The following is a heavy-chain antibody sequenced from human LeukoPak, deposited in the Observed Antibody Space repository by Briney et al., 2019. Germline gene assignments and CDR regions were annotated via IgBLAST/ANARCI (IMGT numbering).Heavy chain of an antibody. CDR2: INWSGYT. CDR1: GGSISTYY. CDR3: AREYSSFEY. V-gene: IGHV4-59*01. Sequence: PSETLSLTCTVSGGSISTYYWSWIRQPPGKGLEWVGYINWSGYTDYNPSLKSRVTISVDTSKNHFSLKLRSVTAADTALYYCAREYSSFEYWGQGILVTVSS. D-gene: IGHD6-19*01. J-gene: IGHJ4*02.